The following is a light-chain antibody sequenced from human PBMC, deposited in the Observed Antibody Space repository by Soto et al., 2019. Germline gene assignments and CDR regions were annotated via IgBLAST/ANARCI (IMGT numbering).Light chain of an antibody. Sequence: EIVLTQSPGTLSLSPQEIATFSFMPSQSIGSSYLAWYQQKPGQAPRLLIYGASTRATGIPDRFSGSGSGTDFTLTINRVAPEDFAVYYCQQYVSLPITFGQGTRLEIK. CDR1: QSIGSSY. J-gene: IGKJ5*01. CDR2: GAS. V-gene: IGKV3-20*01. CDR3: QQYVSLPIT.